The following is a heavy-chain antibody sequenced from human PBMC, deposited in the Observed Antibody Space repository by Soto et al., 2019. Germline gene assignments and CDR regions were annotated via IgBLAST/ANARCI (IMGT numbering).Heavy chain of an antibody. D-gene: IGHD2-2*01. CDR1: GFTFSTYA. V-gene: IGHV3-23*01. CDR3: VKEGYCCTPCRTFDY. Sequence: EVQLLDSGGGLVQPGGSLRLSCTASGFTFSTYALSWVRQAPGEGLEWVSSISGSGDTRYFADSVQGRVTVSRDNYNNMLYLQLNSLRAADTAVYYCVKEGYCCTPCRTFDYWGPGTLVTVSS. J-gene: IGHJ4*02. CDR2: ISGSGDTR.